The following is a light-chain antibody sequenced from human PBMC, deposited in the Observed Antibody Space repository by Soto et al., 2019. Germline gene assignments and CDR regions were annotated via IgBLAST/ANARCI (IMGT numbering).Light chain of an antibody. J-gene: IGKJ2*01. V-gene: IGKV3-11*01. CDR3: QQRTNWQYT. CDR2: DAS. Sequence: EIVLTQSPATLSLSPGERATLSCRASQSVSTYLAWYQQKPGQAPRLLIYDASTRATGIPARFSGSGSGTGFTLTISSLEPEDFAVYHCQQRTNWQYTFGQGTRLEIK. CDR1: QSVSTY.